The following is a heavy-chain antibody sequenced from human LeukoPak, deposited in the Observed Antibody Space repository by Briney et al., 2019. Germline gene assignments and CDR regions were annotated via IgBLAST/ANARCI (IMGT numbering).Heavy chain of an antibody. J-gene: IGHJ4*02. V-gene: IGHV3-48*04. D-gene: IGHD5-24*01. Sequence: GGSLRLSCAASGFTLSSYAMSWVRQAPGKGLEWVSYISSSGSTIYYADSVKGRFTISRDNAKNSLYLQMNSLRAEDTAVYYCASGWMATTNYWGQGTLVTVSS. CDR1: GFTLSSYA. CDR2: ISSSGSTI. CDR3: ASGWMATTNY.